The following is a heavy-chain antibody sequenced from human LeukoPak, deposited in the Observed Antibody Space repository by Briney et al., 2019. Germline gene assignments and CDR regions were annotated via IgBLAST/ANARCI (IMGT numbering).Heavy chain of an antibody. CDR1: GFIFSSYA. V-gene: IGHV3-23*01. CDR2: IAGSGT. CDR3: TKDRGGSYYDAFDM. J-gene: IGHJ3*02. Sequence: GGSLRLSCAASGFIFSSYAMKWVRQAPGKGLEWVSTIAGSGTYYADSVKGRFTISRDNAKNSLYLQMNSLRAEDTALYYCTKDRGGSYYDAFDMWGQGTRVTVSS. D-gene: IGHD1-26*01.